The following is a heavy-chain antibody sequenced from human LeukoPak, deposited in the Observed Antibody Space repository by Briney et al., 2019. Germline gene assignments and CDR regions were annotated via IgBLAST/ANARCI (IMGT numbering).Heavy chain of an antibody. CDR2: INHSGST. Sequence: PSETLSLTCAVYGGSFSGYYWSWIRQPPGKGLEWIGEINHSGSTNYTPSLKSRVTISVDTSKNQFSLKLSSVTAADTAVYYCARSEWVVAATYDYWFDPWGQGTLVTVSS. CDR1: GGSFSGYY. CDR3: ARSEWVVAATYDYWFDP. D-gene: IGHD2-15*01. V-gene: IGHV4-34*01. J-gene: IGHJ5*02.